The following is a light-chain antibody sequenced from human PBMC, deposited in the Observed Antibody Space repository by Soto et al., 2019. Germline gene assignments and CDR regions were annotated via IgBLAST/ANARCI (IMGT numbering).Light chain of an antibody. Sequence: QSVLTQPPSVSAAPGQKVTISCSGSSSNIGNYVSWYQQLPGTAPKLLIYDNNKRPSGIPDRFSGSKSGTSATLGITGLQTGDEADYYCGTWDSSLSAYVFGTGTKVTVL. CDR1: SSNIGNY. V-gene: IGLV1-51*01. CDR2: DNN. CDR3: GTWDSSLSAYV. J-gene: IGLJ1*01.